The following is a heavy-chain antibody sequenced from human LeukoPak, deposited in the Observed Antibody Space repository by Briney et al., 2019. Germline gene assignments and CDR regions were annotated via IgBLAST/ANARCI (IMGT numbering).Heavy chain of an antibody. Sequence: ASVKVSCKASGGTISSYAISWVRQAPGQGLEWMGGIIPIFGTANYAQKFQGRVTITADESTSTAYMGLSSLRSEDTAVYYCARTSREMTTSTGYFDYWGQGTLVTVSS. CDR1: GGTISSYA. CDR2: IIPIFGTA. V-gene: IGHV1-69*13. J-gene: IGHJ4*02. CDR3: ARTSREMTTSTGYFDY. D-gene: IGHD5-24*01.